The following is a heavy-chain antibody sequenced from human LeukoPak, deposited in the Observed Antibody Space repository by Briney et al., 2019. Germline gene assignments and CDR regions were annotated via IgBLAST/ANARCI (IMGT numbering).Heavy chain of an antibody. CDR1: GGSISSSSYY. CDR3: ARVFPRYEKHYMDV. CDR2: IYYSGST. D-gene: IGHD2-2*01. Sequence: PSETLSLTCTVSGGSISSSSYYWGWIRQPPGKGLEWIGSIYYSGSTYYNPSLKSRVTISVDTSKNQFSLKLSSVTAADTAVYYCARVFPRYEKHYMDVWGKGTTVTVSS. J-gene: IGHJ6*03. V-gene: IGHV4-39*07.